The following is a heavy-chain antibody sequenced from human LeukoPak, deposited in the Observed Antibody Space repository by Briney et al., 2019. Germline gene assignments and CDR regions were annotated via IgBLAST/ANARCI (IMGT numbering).Heavy chain of an antibody. CDR2: IYSGGGT. CDR3: ARDATTGDYFFDY. J-gene: IGHJ4*02. CDR1: GFTVSGYY. V-gene: IGHV3-53*01. D-gene: IGHD3-9*01. Sequence: GGSLRLSCAASGFTVSGYYINWVRQAPGKGLEWVSAIYSGGGTYYADSVKGRFTISRDNSKNTLYLQMNGLRGEDTAVCYCARDATTGDYFFDYWGQGTLVTVSS.